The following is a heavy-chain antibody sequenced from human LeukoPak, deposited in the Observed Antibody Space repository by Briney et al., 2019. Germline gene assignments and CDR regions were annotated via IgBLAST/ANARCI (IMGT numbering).Heavy chain of an antibody. CDR2: IYTSGST. V-gene: IGHV4-61*02. CDR1: GGSISSGSYY. Sequence: SETLSLTCTVSGGSISSGSYYWSWIRQPAGKGLEWIGRIYTSGSTNYNPSLKSRVSISVDTSKNQFSLKLSSVTAADTAVYYCARGGDGYNWDYFDYWGQGTLVTVSS. CDR3: ARGGDGYNWDYFDY. D-gene: IGHD5-24*01. J-gene: IGHJ4*02.